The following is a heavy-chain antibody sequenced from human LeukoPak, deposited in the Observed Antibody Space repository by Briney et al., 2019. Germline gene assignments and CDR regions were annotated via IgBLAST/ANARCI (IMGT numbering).Heavy chain of an antibody. CDR3: ARAPGYSSSWRGHVEYYFDY. V-gene: IGHV3-30-3*01. D-gene: IGHD6-13*01. CDR2: ISYDGSNK. CDR1: GFTFSSYA. J-gene: IGHJ4*02. Sequence: GGSLRLSCAASGFTFSSYAMHWVRQAPGKGLEWVAVISYDGSNKYYADSVKGRFTISRDNSKNTLYLQMNSLRAEDTAVYYCARAPGYSSSWRGHVEYYFDYWGQGTLVTVSS.